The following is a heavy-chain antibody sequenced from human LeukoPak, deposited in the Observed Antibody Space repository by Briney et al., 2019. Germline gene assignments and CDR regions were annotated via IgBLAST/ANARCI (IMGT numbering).Heavy chain of an antibody. J-gene: IGHJ4*02. CDR2: INPNSGGT. CDR1: GYTFTGYH. V-gene: IGHV1-2*02. D-gene: IGHD1-26*01. Sequence: ASVKVSCRASGYTFTGYHMHWVRQAPGRGLEWMGWINPNSGGTNYAQKFQGRVTMTRDTSISTAYMELSRLRSDDTAVYYCAPSGTYRSTDYYFDYWGQGTLVTVS. CDR3: APSGTYRSTDYYFDY.